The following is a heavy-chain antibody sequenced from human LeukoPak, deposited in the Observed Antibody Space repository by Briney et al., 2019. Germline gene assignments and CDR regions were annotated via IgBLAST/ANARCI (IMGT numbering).Heavy chain of an antibody. J-gene: IGHJ4*02. CDR2: IYYSWST. V-gene: IGHV4-39*01. CDR3: ARHVSGAIIDRGSWPDY. Sequence: SETLSLTCTVSGGSISSSSYYWGWIRPPPGKGLEWIGSIYYSWSTYYNPSLKSRVTTSVDTSKNQFSLKLSSLTVADMAVYYCARHVSGAIIDRGSWPDYWGQGTLVTVSS. D-gene: IGHD3-10*01. CDR1: GGSISSSSYY.